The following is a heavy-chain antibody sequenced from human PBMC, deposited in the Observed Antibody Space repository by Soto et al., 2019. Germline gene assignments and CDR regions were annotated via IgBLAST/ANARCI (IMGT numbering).Heavy chain of an antibody. V-gene: IGHV1-69*01. CDR3: ARDWPNYYGRGGSCYSAHDVFDI. D-gene: IGHD2-15*01. CDR2: IIPIFGTA. CDR1: GGTFSSYA. J-gene: IGHJ3*02. Sequence: QVQLVQSGAEVKKPGSSVKVSCKASGGTFSSYAISWVRQAPGQGLEWMGGIIPIFGTANYAQKFQGRVTITADEPTGKAYRGLSSLGSEDTPVYSCARDWPNYYGRGGSCYSAHDVFDIGGQGTMVTVS.